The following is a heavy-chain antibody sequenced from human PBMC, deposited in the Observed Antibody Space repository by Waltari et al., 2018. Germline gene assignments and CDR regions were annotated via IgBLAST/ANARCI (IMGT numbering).Heavy chain of an antibody. D-gene: IGHD3-22*01. CDR1: GFTFTSSA. J-gene: IGHJ3*02. CDR2: IVVGSGNT. Sequence: QMQLVQSGPEVKKPGTSVKVSCKASGFTFTSSAVQWVRQARGQRLEWIGWIVVGSGNTNYAQKFQERVTITRDMSTSTAYMELSSLRSEDTAVYYCAAMPRGYYDSSGAGAFDIWGQGTMVTVSS. V-gene: IGHV1-58*01. CDR3: AAMPRGYYDSSGAGAFDI.